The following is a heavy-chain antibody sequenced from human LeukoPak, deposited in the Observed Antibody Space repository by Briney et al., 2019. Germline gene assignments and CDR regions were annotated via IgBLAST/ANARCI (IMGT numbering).Heavy chain of an antibody. D-gene: IGHD3-22*01. CDR2: IKSKTDGGTT. CDR1: GFTFSNAW. CDR3: STDRYYYDSSPRY. V-gene: IGHV3-15*07. Sequence: GGSLRLSCAASGFTFSNAWMNWVRQAPGKGLEWVGRIKSKTDGGTTDYAAPVKGRFTISRDDSKNTLYLLMNSLTTEDTAVFYCSTDRYYYDSSPRYWGQGTLVTVSS. J-gene: IGHJ4*02.